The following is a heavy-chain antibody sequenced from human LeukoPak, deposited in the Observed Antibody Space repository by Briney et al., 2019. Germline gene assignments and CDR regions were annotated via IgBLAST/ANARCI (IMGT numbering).Heavy chain of an antibody. J-gene: IGHJ4*02. CDR2: INSDGSST. V-gene: IGHV3-74*01. CDR3: ARATVTADEFDY. CDR1: GFTFSSYW. D-gene: IGHD4-17*01. Sequence: PGGSLRLSCAASGFTFSSYWMHWVRQAPGKGLVWVSRINSDGSSTSYADPVKGRFTISRDNAKNTLYLQMNSLRAEDTAVYYCARATVTADEFDYWGQGTLVTVSS.